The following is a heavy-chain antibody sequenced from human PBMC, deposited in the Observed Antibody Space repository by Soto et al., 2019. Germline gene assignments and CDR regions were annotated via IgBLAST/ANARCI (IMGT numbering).Heavy chain of an antibody. Sequence: AESLNTSCKVSGYSFTSYWIVWVRQMPGKGLEWMGIIYPGDSDTRYSPSFQGQVTISADKSIRTAYLQWSSLKASDTAMYYCARDYYYGMDVWGQGTTVTVSS. V-gene: IGHV5-51*01. CDR1: GYSFTSYW. CDR2: IYPGDSDT. CDR3: ARDYYYGMDV. J-gene: IGHJ6*01.